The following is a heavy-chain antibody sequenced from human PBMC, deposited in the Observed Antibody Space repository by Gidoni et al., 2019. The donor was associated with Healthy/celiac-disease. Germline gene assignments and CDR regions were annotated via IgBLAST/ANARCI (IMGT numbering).Heavy chain of an antibody. CDR3: ARGLGVVVVAATPARAFDI. V-gene: IGHV4-34*01. CDR2: INHSGST. D-gene: IGHD2-15*01. J-gene: IGHJ3*02. Sequence: QVQLQQWGAGLLKPSETLSLTCAVYGGSFSGYYWSWIRQPPGKGMEGIGEINHSGSTNYNPSLKSRVTISVDTSKNQFSLKLSSVTAADTAVYYCARGLGVVVVAATPARAFDIWGQGTMVTVSS. CDR1: GGSFSGYY.